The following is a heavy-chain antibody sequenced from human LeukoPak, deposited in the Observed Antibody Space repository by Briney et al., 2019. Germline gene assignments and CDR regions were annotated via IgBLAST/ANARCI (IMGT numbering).Heavy chain of an antibody. CDR1: GFTFSSYG. V-gene: IGHV3-30*02. CDR2: IRYDGSNK. CDR3: AREGVGSWYNGRYYMDV. D-gene: IGHD6-13*01. Sequence: GGSLRLSCAASGFTFSSYGMHWVRQAPGKGLEWVAFIRYDGSNKYYADSVKGRFTISRDNAKNSLYLQMNSLRAEDTAVYYCAREGVGSWYNGRYYMDVWGKGTTVTVSS. J-gene: IGHJ6*03.